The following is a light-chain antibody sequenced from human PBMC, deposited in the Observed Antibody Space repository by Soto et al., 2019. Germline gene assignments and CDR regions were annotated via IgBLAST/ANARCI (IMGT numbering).Light chain of an antibody. Sequence: EIVLTQSPGTLSLSPGERATLSCRASQSVTASFLAWYQQKPGQAPRLLIYGASSRATGIPDRFSGSGSGTDFTLTISRLGPEDFAVYYCQQYGRSPRTFGQGTKVEI. V-gene: IGKV3-20*01. CDR3: QQYGRSPRT. CDR2: GAS. CDR1: QSVTASF. J-gene: IGKJ1*01.